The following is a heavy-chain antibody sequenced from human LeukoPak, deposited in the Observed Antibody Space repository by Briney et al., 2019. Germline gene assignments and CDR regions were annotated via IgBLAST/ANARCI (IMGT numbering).Heavy chain of an antibody. J-gene: IGHJ4*02. V-gene: IGHV1-2*02. D-gene: IGHD3-3*01. CDR2: INPNSGGT. CDR3: ASQSTIFGVVTNDY. Sequence: GASVKVSCKASGYTFIDYYMHWVRQAPGQGLEWMGWINPNSGGTNYAQKFQGRVTMTRDTSISTAYMELSRLRSDDTAVYYCASQSTIFGVVTNDYWGQGTLVTVSS. CDR1: GYTFIDYY.